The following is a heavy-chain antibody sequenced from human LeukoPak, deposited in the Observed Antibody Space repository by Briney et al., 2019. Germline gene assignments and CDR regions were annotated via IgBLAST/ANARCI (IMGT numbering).Heavy chain of an antibody. Sequence: SATLSLTCPVAGASISSYYWSSIRQHPGNGMEWLGYIYYSGSTNYNPALKSRVTISVDTSKNHFSLKLSSVTAADTAVYYCGRGGASSGYFNWFDPWGQGTLVTVSS. CDR2: IYYSGST. V-gene: IGHV4-59*01. D-gene: IGHD5-12*01. CDR3: GRGGASSGYFNWFDP. J-gene: IGHJ5*02. CDR1: GASISSYY.